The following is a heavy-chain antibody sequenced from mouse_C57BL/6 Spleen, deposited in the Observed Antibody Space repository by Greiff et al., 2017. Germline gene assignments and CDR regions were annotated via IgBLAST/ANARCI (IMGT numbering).Heavy chain of an antibody. V-gene: IGHV1-54*01. CDR3: ARFYDGYYYAMDY. CDR1: GYAFTNYL. J-gene: IGHJ4*01. CDR2: INPGSGGT. D-gene: IGHD2-3*01. Sequence: QVQLKQSGAELVRPGTSVKVSCKASGYAFTNYLIEWVKQRPGQGLEWIGVINPGSGGTNYNEKFKGKATLTADKSSSTAYMQLSSLTSEYSAVYFCARFYDGYYYAMDYWGQGTSVTVSS.